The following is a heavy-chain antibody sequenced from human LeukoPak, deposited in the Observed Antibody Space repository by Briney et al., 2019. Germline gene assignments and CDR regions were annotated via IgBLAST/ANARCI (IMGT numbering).Heavy chain of an antibody. D-gene: IGHD2-15*01. CDR1: GFTFSSSW. CDR3: AKSAGYCSGASCYLSGGAFYYFDY. Sequence: GGSLRLSCAASGFTFSSSWMHWVRQAPGKGLEWVSRISTYGSTTTYADSVKGRFTISRDNAENTLYLQMNSLRAEDTAVYYGAKSAGYCSGASCYLSGGAFYYFDYWGQGTLVTVSS. CDR2: ISTYGSTT. V-gene: IGHV3-74*01. J-gene: IGHJ4*02.